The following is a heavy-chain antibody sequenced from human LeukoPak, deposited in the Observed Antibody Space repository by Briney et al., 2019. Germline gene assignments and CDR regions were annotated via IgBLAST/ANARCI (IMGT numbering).Heavy chain of an antibody. D-gene: IGHD2-2*01. V-gene: IGHV1-69*13. CDR2: IIPIFGTA. CDR3: AREGCSSTSCYDGMAPFDY. Sequence: SVKVSCKASGGTFSSYAISWVRQAPGQGLEWMGGIIPIFGTANYAQKFQGRVSITADESTSTAYMELSSLRSEDTAVYYCAREGCSSTSCYDGMAPFDYWGQGTLVTVSS. CDR1: GGTFSSYA. J-gene: IGHJ4*02.